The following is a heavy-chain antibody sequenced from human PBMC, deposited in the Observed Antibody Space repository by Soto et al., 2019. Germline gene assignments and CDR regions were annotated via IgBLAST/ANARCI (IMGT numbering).Heavy chain of an antibody. J-gene: IGHJ5*02. CDR1: GGSMSRYC. CDR2: IYYSGST. V-gene: IGHV4-59*01. CDR3: AIEGYSSSSWFHP. D-gene: IGHD6-6*01. Sequence: PETRSLTWTGSGGSMSRYCWSWIRQPPGKGLEWIGYIYYSGSTNYNPSLKSRVTISVDTSKNQFSLKLSSVTAADTAVYYCAIEGYSSSSWFHPCGQGTLVTGSS.